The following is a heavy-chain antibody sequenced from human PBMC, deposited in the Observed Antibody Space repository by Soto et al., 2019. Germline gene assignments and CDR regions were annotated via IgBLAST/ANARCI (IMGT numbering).Heavy chain of an antibody. CDR3: TTRPYDSSGYYGGNFDY. J-gene: IGHJ4*02. Sequence: GGSLRLSCAASGFTFSNAWMNWVHQAPGKGLEWVGRIKSKTDGGTTDYAAPVKGRFTISRDDSKNTLYLQMNSLKTEDTAVYYCTTRPYDSSGYYGGNFDYWGQGTLVTVSS. CDR1: GFTFSNAW. D-gene: IGHD3-22*01. V-gene: IGHV3-15*07. CDR2: IKSKTDGGTT.